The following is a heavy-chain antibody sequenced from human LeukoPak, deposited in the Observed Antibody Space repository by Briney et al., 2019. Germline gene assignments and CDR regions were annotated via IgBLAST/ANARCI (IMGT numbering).Heavy chain of an antibody. J-gene: IGHJ6*02. CDR2: ISAYNGNT. D-gene: IGHD2-15*01. Sequence: ASVKVSCKTSGYTFISYGISWVRQAPGQGLEWMGWISAYNGNTNYAQKLQGRVTMTTETSTSTAYMELRSLRSDDTAVYYCVRYCSGGGCYYYGMDVWGQGTTVTVSS. V-gene: IGHV1-18*01. CDR3: VRYCSGGGCYYYGMDV. CDR1: GYTFISYG.